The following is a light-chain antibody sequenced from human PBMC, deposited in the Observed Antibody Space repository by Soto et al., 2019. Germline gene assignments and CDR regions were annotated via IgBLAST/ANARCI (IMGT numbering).Light chain of an antibody. CDR3: QQYSTYPWT. CDR2: KAS. CDR1: QTISTL. Sequence: DLQMTQSPSTLSASVGDRVTITCRASQTISTLLAWYQQRPGKAPNLLIYKASSLESGVPSRFSGSGSGTEFTLTISSLQPVDFATYFCQQYSTYPWTFGQGTKVEVK. V-gene: IGKV1-5*03. J-gene: IGKJ1*01.